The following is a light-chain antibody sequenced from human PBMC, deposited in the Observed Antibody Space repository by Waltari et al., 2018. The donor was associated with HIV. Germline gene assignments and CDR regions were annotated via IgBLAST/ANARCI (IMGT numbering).Light chain of an antibody. CDR2: EVS. CDR3: SSYAGNNILV. J-gene: IGLJ2*01. CDR1: TSDVGGYNH. V-gene: IGLV2-8*01. Sequence: QSALTQPPSASGPPGQSVTISCTGTTSDVGGYNHVSWYQHPPGKAPKLMIYEVSKRPSGVPDRFSGSKSGNTASLTVSGLQADDEADYYCSSYAGNNILVFGGGTKLTVL.